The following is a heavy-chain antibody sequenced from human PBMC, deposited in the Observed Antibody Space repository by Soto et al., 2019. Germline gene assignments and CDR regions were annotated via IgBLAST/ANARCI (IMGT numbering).Heavy chain of an antibody. CDR2: IYHSGST. CDR1: GGPISGSGYS. D-gene: IGHD6-19*01. J-gene: IGHJ4*02. V-gene: IGHV4-39*01. Sequence: SETLSLTCTVSGGPISGSGYSWGWIRQPPGKGLEWIGSIYHSGSTYHNPSLTSRVTISVDTSKNQFSLKLSSVTAADTAVYYCTSGWRSAVSGADHWGQGTPVTVSS. CDR3: TSGWRSAVSGADH.